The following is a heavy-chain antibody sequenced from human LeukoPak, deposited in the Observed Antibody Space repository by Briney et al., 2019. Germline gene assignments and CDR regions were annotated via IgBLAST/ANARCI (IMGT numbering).Heavy chain of an antibody. J-gene: IGHJ4*02. Sequence: GASVKVSCKASGYTLSSYTLHWVRQAPGQRPEWMGCIYAGNGNVKYSQNFQGRVTITRDTSVSTAYMELSSLRSEDTAVYYCAREVAIWGQGTLVTVSS. CDR2: IYAGNGNV. CDR1: GYTLSSYT. V-gene: IGHV1-3*01. D-gene: IGHD2-15*01. CDR3: AREVAI.